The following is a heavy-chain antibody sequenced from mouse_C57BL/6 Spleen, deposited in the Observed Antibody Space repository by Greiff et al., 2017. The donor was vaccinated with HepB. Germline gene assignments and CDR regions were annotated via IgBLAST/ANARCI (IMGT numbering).Heavy chain of an antibody. CDR2: IYPGSGST. Sequence: QVHVKQPGAELVKPGASVKMSCKASGYTFTSYWITWVKQRPGQGLEWIGDIYPGSGSTNYNEKFKSKATLTVDTSSSTAYMQLSSLTSEDSAVYYCANYGSRSMDYWGQGTSVTVSS. D-gene: IGHD1-1*01. CDR3: ANYGSRSMDY. CDR1: GYTFTSYW. J-gene: IGHJ4*01. V-gene: IGHV1-55*01.